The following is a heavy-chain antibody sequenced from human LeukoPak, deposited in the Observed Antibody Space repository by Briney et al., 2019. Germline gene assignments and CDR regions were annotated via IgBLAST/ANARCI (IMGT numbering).Heavy chain of an antibody. CDR3: ARDRSPRTLGHYYYYMDV. J-gene: IGHJ6*03. Sequence: SETLSLTCTVSGGSISSYYWSWIRQPAGKGLEWIGRIYTSGSTDYNPSLKSRVTMSVDTSKNQFSLKLSSVTAADTAVYYCARDRSPRTLGHYYYYMDVWGKGTTVTVSS. V-gene: IGHV4-4*07. CDR2: IYTSGST. D-gene: IGHD7-27*01. CDR1: GGSISSYY.